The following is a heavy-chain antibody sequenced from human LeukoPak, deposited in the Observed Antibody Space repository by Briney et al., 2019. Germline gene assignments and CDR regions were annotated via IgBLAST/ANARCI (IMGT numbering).Heavy chain of an antibody. CDR2: IYYSGST. J-gene: IGHJ4*02. D-gene: IGHD3-22*01. CDR3: AREGSSGYFTDY. Sequence: PSETLSLTCTVSGGSISSSSYYWGWIRQPPGKGLEWIGSIYYSGSTYYNPSLKSQVTISVDTSKNQFSLKLSSVTAADTAVYYCAREGSSGYFTDYWGQGTLVTVSS. CDR1: GGSISSSSYY. V-gene: IGHV4-39*07.